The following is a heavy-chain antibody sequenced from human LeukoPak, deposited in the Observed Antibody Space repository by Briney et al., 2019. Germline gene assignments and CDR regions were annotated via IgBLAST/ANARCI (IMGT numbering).Heavy chain of an antibody. CDR1: GYTFTSYD. V-gene: IGHV1-8*01. CDR2: MNPNSGNT. J-gene: IGHJ4*02. D-gene: IGHD3-3*01. CDR3: ARVPGDYDFWSGYHYYFDY. Sequence: GASVTVSCKASGYTFTSYDINWVRQATGQGLEWMGWMNPNSGNTGYAQKFQGRVTMTRNTSISTAYMELSSLRSEDTAVYYCARVPGDYDFWSGYHYYFDYRGQGTLVTVSS.